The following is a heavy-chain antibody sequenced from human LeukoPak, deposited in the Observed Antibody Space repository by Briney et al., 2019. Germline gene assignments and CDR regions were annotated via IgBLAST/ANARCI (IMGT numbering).Heavy chain of an antibody. CDR1: GGSISSYY. V-gene: IGHV4-59*12. D-gene: IGHD2-2*02. Sequence: SETLSLTCTVSGGSISSYYWSWIRQPPGKGLEWIGYIYHSGSTYYNPSLKSRVTISVDRSKNQFSLKLSSVTAADTAVYYCAGDIVVPAAIRGAWTDYWGQGTLVTVSS. CDR2: IYHSGST. J-gene: IGHJ4*02. CDR3: AGDIVVPAAIRGAWTDY.